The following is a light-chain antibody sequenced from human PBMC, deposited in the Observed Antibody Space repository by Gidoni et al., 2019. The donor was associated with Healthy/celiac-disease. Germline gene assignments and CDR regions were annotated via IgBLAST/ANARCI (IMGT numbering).Light chain of an antibody. V-gene: IGLV1-40*01. CDR2: GNS. J-gene: IGLJ2*01. CDR3: QSYDSSLSGSV. CDR1: SSNIDAGYD. Sequence: QSVLTPPPSVSGAPGQRVTISCTGSSSNIDAGYDVHWYQQLPGTAPKLLIYGNSNRPSGVPDRFSGSKSGTSASLAITGLQAEDEADYYCQSYDSSLSGSVFGGGTKLTVL.